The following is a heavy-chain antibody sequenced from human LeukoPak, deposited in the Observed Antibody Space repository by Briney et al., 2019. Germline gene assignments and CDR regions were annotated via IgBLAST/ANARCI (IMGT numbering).Heavy chain of an antibody. Sequence: GASVKVSCKVSGYTLTELSMHGVRQAPGKGLEWMGGFDPEDGETIYAQKFQGRVTMTEDTSTDTAYMELSSPRSEDTAVYYCATDGNGRRYAFDIWGQGTMVTVSS. J-gene: IGHJ3*02. CDR1: GYTLTELS. D-gene: IGHD1-26*01. CDR3: ATDGNGRRYAFDI. CDR2: FDPEDGET. V-gene: IGHV1-24*01.